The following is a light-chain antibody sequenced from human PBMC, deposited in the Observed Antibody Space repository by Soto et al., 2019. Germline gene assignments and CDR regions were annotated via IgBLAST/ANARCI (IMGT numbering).Light chain of an antibody. J-gene: IGKJ1*01. V-gene: IGKV1-39*01. CDR2: AAS. CDR1: QSISSY. Sequence: THMTQSPASLSAPVRDRVTITCLASQSISSYLNWYQQKPGKAPKLLIYAASSLQSGVPSRFSGGGSGTDFTLTISSLQPEDFATYYCQQSYSTPHTVGQGTKVDIK. CDR3: QQSYSTPHT.